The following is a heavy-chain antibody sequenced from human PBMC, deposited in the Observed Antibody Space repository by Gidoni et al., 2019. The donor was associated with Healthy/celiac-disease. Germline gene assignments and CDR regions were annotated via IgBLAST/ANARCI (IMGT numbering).Heavy chain of an antibody. J-gene: IGHJ4*02. CDR3: ARVAPSYMVRGPNAQLDY. D-gene: IGHD3-10*01. CDR2: ISSSSSYT. V-gene: IGHV3-11*06. CDR1: GFTFSAYY. Sequence: QVQLVESGGGLVKPGGSLRLSCAASGFTFSAYYMSWIRQAPGKGLEWVSYISSSSSYTNYADSVKGRFTISRDNAKNSLYLQMNSLRAEDTAVYYCARVAPSYMVRGPNAQLDYWGQGTLVTVSS.